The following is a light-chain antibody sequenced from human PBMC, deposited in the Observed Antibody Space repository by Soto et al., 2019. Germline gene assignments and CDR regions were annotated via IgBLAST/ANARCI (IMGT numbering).Light chain of an antibody. V-gene: IGLV2-8*01. J-gene: IGLJ3*02. Sequence: QSALTQPPSASGSPGQSVTISCTGTSSDVGGYNYVSWYQQHPGKAPKLMIYEVSERPSGVPDRFSGSKSDNTASLTVSGLQAEDEADYYCSSYEGSNNLVFGGGTKLTVL. CDR3: SSYEGSNNLV. CDR1: SSDVGGYNY. CDR2: EVS.